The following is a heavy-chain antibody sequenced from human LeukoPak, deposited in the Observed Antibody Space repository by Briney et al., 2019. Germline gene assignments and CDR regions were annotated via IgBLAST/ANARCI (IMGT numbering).Heavy chain of an antibody. CDR3: ARDPCSGGSCADNNWFNP. Sequence: ASVKVSCKASGYTFTSYYMHWVRQAPGQGLEWMGWINPNSGGINYGQNFQGRVTMTRDTSISTAYMEMSRLRSDDTAVYYGARDPCSGGSCADNNWFNPWGQGILVTVSS. J-gene: IGHJ5*02. D-gene: IGHD2-15*01. CDR2: INPNSGGI. V-gene: IGHV1-2*02. CDR1: GYTFTSYY.